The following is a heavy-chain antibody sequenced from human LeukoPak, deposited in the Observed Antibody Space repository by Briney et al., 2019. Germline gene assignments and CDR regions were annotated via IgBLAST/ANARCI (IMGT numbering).Heavy chain of an antibody. V-gene: IGHV3-23*01. CDR1: GFTFSSYA. D-gene: IGHD1-7*01. CDR3: AKSDNWNYGNYFDY. J-gene: IGHJ4*02. CDR2: ISGSGGST. Sequence: PGGSLRLSCAASGFTFSSYAMSWVRRAPGKGLEWVSAISGSGGSTYYADSVKGRFTISRDNSKNTLYLQMNSLRAEDTAVYYCAKSDNWNYGNYFDYWGQGTLVTVSS.